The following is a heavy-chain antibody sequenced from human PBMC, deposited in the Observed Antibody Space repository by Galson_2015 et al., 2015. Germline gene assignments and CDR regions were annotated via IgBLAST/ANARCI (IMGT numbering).Heavy chain of an antibody. CDR2: ISNGGSTT. V-gene: IGHV3-48*02. D-gene: IGHD3-3*01. Sequence: SLRLSCAASGFTFRDYSMNWVRQAPGKGLEWISHISNGGSTTYYADSVKGRFTISRGNAKNSLYLQMNSLRDEDTAVYYCARDGPGVLRFLDVWGKGTTVTVSS. CDR1: GFTFRDYS. CDR3: ARDGPGVLRFLDV. J-gene: IGHJ6*04.